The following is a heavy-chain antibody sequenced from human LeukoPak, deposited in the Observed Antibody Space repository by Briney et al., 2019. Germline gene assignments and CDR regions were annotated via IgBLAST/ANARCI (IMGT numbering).Heavy chain of an antibody. CDR2: ISYDGSNK. D-gene: IGHD3-10*01. CDR3: AKPPWKGSGTPYYFDY. V-gene: IGHV3-30*18. CDR1: GFTFSSYA. Sequence: GGSLRLSCAASGFTFSSYAMHWVRQAPGKGLEWVAVISYDGSNKYYADSVKGRFTISRDNSKNTLYLQMNSLRAEDTAVYYCAKPPWKGSGTPYYFDYWGQGTLVTVSS. J-gene: IGHJ4*02.